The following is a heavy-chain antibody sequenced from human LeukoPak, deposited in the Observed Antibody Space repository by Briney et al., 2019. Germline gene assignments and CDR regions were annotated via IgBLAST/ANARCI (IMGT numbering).Heavy chain of an antibody. CDR2: IKQDGSEK. V-gene: IGHV3-7*01. J-gene: IGHJ4*02. CDR3: AGILSDYYGSGSYYFDY. CDR1: GFTFSSYW. D-gene: IGHD3-10*01. Sequence: GGSLRLSCAASGFTFSSYWMSWVRQAPGKGLEWVANIKQDGSEKYYVDSVKGRFTISRDNAKNSLYLQMNSLRAEDTAVYHCAGILSDYYGSGSYYFDYWGQGILVTVSS.